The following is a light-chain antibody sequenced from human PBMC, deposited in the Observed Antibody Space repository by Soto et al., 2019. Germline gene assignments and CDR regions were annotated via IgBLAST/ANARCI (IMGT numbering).Light chain of an antibody. J-gene: IGKJ1*01. V-gene: IGKV3-11*01. Sequence: EIVLTQSPVTLSLSPGERATLSCRASHSINTFLAWYQQKPGQAPRLLIYDASDRATGIPDRFSGSGSGTAFTLTISSLEPEDFAVYYFQQGRVFGQGTNVEIK. CDR3: QQGRV. CDR2: DAS. CDR1: HSINTF.